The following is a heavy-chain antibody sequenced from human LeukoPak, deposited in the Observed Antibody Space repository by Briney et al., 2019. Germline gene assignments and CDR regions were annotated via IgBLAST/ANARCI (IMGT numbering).Heavy chain of an antibody. CDR2: IYSGGTT. J-gene: IGHJ4*02. D-gene: IGHD6-19*01. CDR3: AKSSGGWSVDY. Sequence: PGGSLRLSCAASGFTVSTNCMTWVRQAPGKGLEWVSTIYSGGTTYYADSVKGRFTISRDNSRNTLYLQMDSLRAEDTAVYYCAKSSGGWSVDYWGRGTRVTVSS. CDR1: GFTVSTNC. V-gene: IGHV3-53*01.